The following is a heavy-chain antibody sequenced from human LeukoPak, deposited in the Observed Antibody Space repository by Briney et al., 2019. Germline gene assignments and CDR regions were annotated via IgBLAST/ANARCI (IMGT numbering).Heavy chain of an antibody. D-gene: IGHD1-26*01. CDR3: ARWIVGAAQGYYYYMDV. CDR2: ISAYNGIT. J-gene: IGHJ6*03. CDR1: GYTFTSYG. V-gene: IGHV1-18*01. Sequence: ASVKVSCKASGYTFTSYGISWVRQAPGQGLEWMGWISAYNGITNYAQKLQGRVTMTTDTSTSTAYMELRSLRSDDTAVYYCARWIVGAAQGYYYYMDVWGKGTTVTVSS.